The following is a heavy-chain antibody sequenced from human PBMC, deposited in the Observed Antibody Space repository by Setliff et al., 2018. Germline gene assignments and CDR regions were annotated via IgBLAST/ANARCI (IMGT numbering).Heavy chain of an antibody. V-gene: IGHV3-7*01. J-gene: IGHJ4*02. Sequence: SCSVSGITFKNAWMTWVRQAPGKGLEWLASINPHGSEKYYADSVKGRFTISRDNAKNSLSLQMNNLRTEDTAVYYCFGAGTCSYWGQGTLVTVSS. CDR2: INPHGSEK. CDR3: FGAGTCSY. D-gene: IGHD3-10*01. CDR1: GITFKNAW.